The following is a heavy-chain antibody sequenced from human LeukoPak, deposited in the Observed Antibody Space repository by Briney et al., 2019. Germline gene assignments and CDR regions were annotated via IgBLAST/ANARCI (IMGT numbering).Heavy chain of an antibody. CDR2: ISGSGGST. J-gene: IGHJ5*02. V-gene: IGHV3-23*01. CDR3: ANPGSRGLVNWFDP. CDR1: GFTFSSYA. D-gene: IGHD1-14*01. Sequence: GGSLRLSCAASGFTFSSYAMSWVRQAPGKGLEWVSAISGSGGSTYYADSVKGRFTISRDNSKNTLYLQMNSLRAEDTAVYYCANPGSRGLVNWFDPWGQGTLVTVSS.